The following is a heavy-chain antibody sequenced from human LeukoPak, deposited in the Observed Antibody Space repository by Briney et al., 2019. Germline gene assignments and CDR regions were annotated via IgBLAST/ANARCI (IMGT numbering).Heavy chain of an antibody. CDR3: ARGIAEFDY. Sequence: GGSLRLSCAASGFTFSSYSMNWVRQAPGKGLEWVSAISGSGGSTYYADSVKGRFTISRDNSKNTLYLQMNSLRAEDTAVYYCARGIAEFDYWGQGTLVTVSS. D-gene: IGHD6-13*01. CDR1: GFTFSSYS. V-gene: IGHV3-23*01. J-gene: IGHJ4*02. CDR2: ISGSGGST.